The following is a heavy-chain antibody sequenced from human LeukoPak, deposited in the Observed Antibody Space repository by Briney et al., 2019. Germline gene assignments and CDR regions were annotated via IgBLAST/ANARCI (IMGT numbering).Heavy chain of an antibody. CDR2: IRSSSTTI. Sequence: PGGSLRLSCEASGFSFSAYSMGWVRQAPGKGLEWISYIRSSSTTIYYADSVKGRFTISRDNAENSVYLQMNSLRVEDTAVYFCARDSRSHCGTDACYGPYFDYWGQGILVAVSS. J-gene: IGHJ4*02. CDR3: ARDSRSHCGTDACYGPYFDY. V-gene: IGHV3-48*01. D-gene: IGHD2-2*01. CDR1: GFSFSAYS.